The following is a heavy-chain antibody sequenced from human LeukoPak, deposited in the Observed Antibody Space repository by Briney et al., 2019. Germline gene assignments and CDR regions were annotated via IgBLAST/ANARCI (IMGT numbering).Heavy chain of an antibody. CDR2: ISSGSTYI. J-gene: IGHJ4*02. CDR1: GFTFSTYS. CDR3: ARDLSGITAAGSHIDY. V-gene: IGHV3-21*01. D-gene: IGHD6-13*01. Sequence: EGSLRLSCEASGFTFSTYSMNWVRQAPGKGLEWVSSISSGSTYIYYADSVKGRFTISRDNAKNSLYLQMNSLGAEDTAVYFCARDLSGITAAGSHIDYWGQGTLVTVSS.